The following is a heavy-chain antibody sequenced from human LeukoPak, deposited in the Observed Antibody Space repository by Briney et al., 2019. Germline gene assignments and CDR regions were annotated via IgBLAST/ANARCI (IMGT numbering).Heavy chain of an antibody. CDR3: ARDKRGSRNWFDP. D-gene: IGHD3-16*01. Sequence: SVKVSCKASGGTFSSYAISWVRQAPGQGLQWMGGIIPIFGTANYAQKFQGRVTITADESTSTAYMELSSLRSEDTAVYYCARDKRGSRNWFDPWGQGTLVTVSS. CDR1: GGTFSSYA. CDR2: IIPIFGTA. V-gene: IGHV1-69*13. J-gene: IGHJ5*02.